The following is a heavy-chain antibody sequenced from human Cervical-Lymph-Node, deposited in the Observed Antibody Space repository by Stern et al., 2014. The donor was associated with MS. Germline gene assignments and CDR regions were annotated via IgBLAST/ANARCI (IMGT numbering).Heavy chain of an antibody. D-gene: IGHD1-14*01. CDR3: ARSMKPYAMDV. CDR2: IWHDGSNE. CDR1: EFSFSSFG. J-gene: IGHJ6*02. V-gene: IGHV3-33*01. Sequence: VQLLESGGGVVQPGRSLRLSCAASEFSFSSFGMHWVRQAPGKGLEWVAVIWHDGSNENYSDSVKGRFTISRDNSKNTLYLQMNSLRAEDTAVYYCARSMKPYAMDVWGQGTTVTVSS.